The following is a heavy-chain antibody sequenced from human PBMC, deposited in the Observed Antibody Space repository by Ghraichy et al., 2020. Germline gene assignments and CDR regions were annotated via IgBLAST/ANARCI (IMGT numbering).Heavy chain of an antibody. CDR3: ARHPPGQQLVMGDYYYYMDV. CDR2: IYYSGST. Sequence: ESLNISCTVSGGSISSYYWSWIRQPPGKGLEWIGYIYYSGSTNYNPSLKSRVTISVDTSKNQFSLKLSSVTAADTAVYYCARHPPGQQLVMGDYYYYMDVWGKGTTVTVSS. V-gene: IGHV4-59*08. D-gene: IGHD6-13*01. J-gene: IGHJ6*03. CDR1: GGSISSYY.